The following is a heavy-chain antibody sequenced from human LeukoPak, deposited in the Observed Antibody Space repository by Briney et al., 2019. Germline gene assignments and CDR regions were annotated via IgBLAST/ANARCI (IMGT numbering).Heavy chain of an antibody. J-gene: IGHJ6*03. CDR3: ASLTYYDFWSGYGNYMDV. Sequence: ASETLSLTCTVSGGSISSYYWSWIRQPPGKGLEWIGYIYTSGSTNYNPSLKSRLTISVDTSKNQFSLKLSSVTAADTAVYYCASLTYYDFWSGYGNYMDVWGKGTTVTVSS. D-gene: IGHD3-3*01. CDR2: IYTSGST. CDR1: GGSISSYY. V-gene: IGHV4-4*09.